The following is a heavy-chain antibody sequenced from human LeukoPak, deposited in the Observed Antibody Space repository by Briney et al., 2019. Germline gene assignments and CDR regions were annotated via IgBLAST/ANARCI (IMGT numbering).Heavy chain of an antibody. CDR1: GYTFTGYY. V-gene: IGHV1-2*02. J-gene: IGHJ5*02. Sequence: ASVKVSCKASGYTFTGYYMHWVRQAPGQGLEWMGWINPNSGGTNYAQKFQGRVTMTRDTSISTAYMELSRLRSDDTAVYYCARDRYPNCGSGSYYNPYWFDPWGQGTLVTVSS. CDR3: ARDRYPNCGSGSYYNPYWFDP. D-gene: IGHD3-10*01. CDR2: INPNSGGT.